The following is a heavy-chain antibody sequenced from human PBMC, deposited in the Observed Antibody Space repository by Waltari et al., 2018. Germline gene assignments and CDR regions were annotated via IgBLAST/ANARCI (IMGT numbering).Heavy chain of an antibody. Sequence: EVQLVESGGGLVQPGGSRRLSCDASGFTFSSNYMSWVGQAPGKGLEWVSLIYSGGRTYYADSVKGRFTIARDNSKNTLYLQMNSLRAEDTAVYYCTRDAGAVAAEGDYWGQGTLVTVSS. D-gene: IGHD6-19*01. CDR3: TRDAGAVAAEGDY. V-gene: IGHV3-66*01. CDR1: GFTFSSNY. CDR2: IYSGGRT. J-gene: IGHJ4*02.